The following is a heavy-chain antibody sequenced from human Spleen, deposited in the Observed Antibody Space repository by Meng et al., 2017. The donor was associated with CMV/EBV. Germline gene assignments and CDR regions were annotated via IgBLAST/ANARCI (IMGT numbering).Heavy chain of an antibody. Sequence: SETLSLTCTVSGGSISSTSYHWGWIRQPPGKGLEWIASIHYSGGTFYNPSLKSRVTMSVDTSKNQVSLKLSSVTAADTAVYYCARAHRHWGQGTLVTVSS. CDR1: GGSISSTSYH. J-gene: IGHJ1*01. V-gene: IGHV4-39*01. CDR2: IHYSGGT. CDR3: ARAHRH.